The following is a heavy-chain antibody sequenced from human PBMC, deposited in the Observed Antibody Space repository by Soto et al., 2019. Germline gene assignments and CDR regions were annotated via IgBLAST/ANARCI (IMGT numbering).Heavy chain of an antibody. CDR3: AQDRILGNGMLDWFDP. D-gene: IGHD2-8*01. CDR2: IAGDGSNI. J-gene: IGHJ5*02. Sequence: EVQLLESGGGWVQPGGSLRLSCTASEVTFRKFARSWICQAPGKGLGWVSAIAGDGSNINYADSVRGRFTISRDNPSNTLYLQMHSLRAHDTAFYYCAQDRILGNGMLDWFDPWGQGTLVTVTS. CDR1: EVTFRKFA. V-gene: IGHV3-23*01.